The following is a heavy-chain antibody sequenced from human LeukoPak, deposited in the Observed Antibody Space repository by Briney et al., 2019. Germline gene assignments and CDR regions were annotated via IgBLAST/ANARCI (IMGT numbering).Heavy chain of an antibody. V-gene: IGHV7-4-1*02. CDR3: ARAAAAAEYYYYYMDV. CDR2: INTNTGNP. D-gene: IGHD6-13*01. CDR1: GYTFTSYA. J-gene: IGHJ6*03. Sequence: GASVKVSCKASGYTFTSYAMNWVRQAPGQGLEWMGWINTNTGNPTYAQGFTGRFVFSLDTSVSTAYLQISSLKAEDTAVYYCARAAAAAEYYYYYMDVWGKGTTVTVSS.